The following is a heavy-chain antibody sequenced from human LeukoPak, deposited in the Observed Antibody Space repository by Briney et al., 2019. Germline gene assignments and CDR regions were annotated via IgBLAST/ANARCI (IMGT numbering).Heavy chain of an antibody. CDR3: ARGSQLWLEKMGYDY. D-gene: IGHD5-18*01. V-gene: IGHV1-18*01. Sequence: ASVKVSCKASGYTFTSYGISWVRQAPGQGLEWMGWISAYNGNTNYAQKLQGRVTMTRNTSISTAYMELSSLRSEDTAVYYCARGSQLWLEKMGYDYWGQGTLVTVSS. J-gene: IGHJ4*02. CDR1: GYTFTSYG. CDR2: ISAYNGNT.